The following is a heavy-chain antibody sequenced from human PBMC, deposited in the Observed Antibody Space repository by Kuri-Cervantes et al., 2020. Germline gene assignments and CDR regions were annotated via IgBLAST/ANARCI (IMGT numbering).Heavy chain of an antibody. CDR2: ISGSGGST. Sequence: GESLKISCAASGFTFSSYAMHWVRQAPGKGLEWVSAISGSGGSTYYADSVKGRFTTSRDNAKNSLYLQMNSLRAEDTAVYYCARDRGGYCSGGSCYGPEYFFDYWGQGALVTVSS. D-gene: IGHD2-15*01. J-gene: IGHJ4*02. CDR1: GFTFSSYA. CDR3: ARDRGGYCSGGSCYGPEYFFDY. V-gene: IGHV3-23*01.